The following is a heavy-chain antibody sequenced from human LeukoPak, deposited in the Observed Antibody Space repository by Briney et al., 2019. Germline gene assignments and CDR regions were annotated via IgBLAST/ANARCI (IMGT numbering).Heavy chain of an antibody. J-gene: IGHJ5*02. V-gene: IGHV4-61*01. D-gene: IGHD4-23*01. Sequence: SETLSLTCTVSGGSVSSGSYYWSWIRQPPGKGLEWIGYIYYSGSTNYNPSLKSRVTISVDTSKNQFSLKLRLVTAADTAVYFCARDGGNSGFDPWGQGTLVTVSS. CDR3: ARDGGNSGFDP. CDR1: GGSVSSGSYY. CDR2: IYYSGST.